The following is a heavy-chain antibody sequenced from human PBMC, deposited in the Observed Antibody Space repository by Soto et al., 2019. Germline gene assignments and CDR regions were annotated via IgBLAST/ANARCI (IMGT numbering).Heavy chain of an antibody. V-gene: IGHV3-74*01. CDR2: VNSDGSGT. Sequence: EVKLVESGGGLVQPGGSLRLSCAASGYVFSSYWMHWVRQAPGKGLVWVSRVNSDGSGTTYADSVNGRFTISRDNAKXXXXXXXXXXXXXXXXXXXXXXXXXXSRYFDLWGRGTLVTVSS. CDR1: GYVFSSYW. J-gene: IGHJ2*01. CDR3: XXXXXXSRYFDL.